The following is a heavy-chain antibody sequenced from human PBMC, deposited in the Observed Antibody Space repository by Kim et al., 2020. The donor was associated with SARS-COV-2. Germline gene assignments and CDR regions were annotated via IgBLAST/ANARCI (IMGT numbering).Heavy chain of an antibody. CDR1: GFTFSSYA. Sequence: GGSLRLSCAASGFTFSSYAMHWVRQAPGKGLEWVAVISYDGSNKYYADSVKGRFTISRDNSKNTLYLQMNSLRAEDTAVYYCAGQVVVASWGQGTLVTVSS. CDR2: ISYDGSNK. CDR3: AGQVVVAS. V-gene: IGHV3-30-3*01. J-gene: IGHJ5*02. D-gene: IGHD2-15*01.